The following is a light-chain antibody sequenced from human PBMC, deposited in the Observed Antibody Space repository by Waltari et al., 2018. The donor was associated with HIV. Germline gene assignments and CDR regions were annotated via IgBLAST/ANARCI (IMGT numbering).Light chain of an antibody. CDR3: LLYYGGAWV. V-gene: IGLV7-43*01. Sequence: QTVVTQEPSLTVPPGGTVTLTCASSTGAVTSGYYPNWFQQKPGQAPKSLIYNINDKHPWTPARFSGSLLGGKVALTLSGVQPEDEAEYHCLLYYGGAWVFGGGTKLTVL. J-gene: IGLJ3*02. CDR2: NIN. CDR1: TGAVTSGYY.